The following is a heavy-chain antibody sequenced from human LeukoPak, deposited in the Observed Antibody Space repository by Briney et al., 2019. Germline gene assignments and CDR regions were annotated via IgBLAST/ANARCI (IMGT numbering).Heavy chain of an antibody. CDR2: ISGDGGST. D-gene: IGHD5-18*01. J-gene: IGHJ4*02. Sequence: PGGSLRLSCAASGFTFDDYGMHWVRQAPGKGLEWVSLISGDGGSTYYADSVKGRFTISRDNSKNSLYLQMNSLRTEDTALYYCAKVAAGYSYGQDWGQGTLVTVSS. CDR1: GFTFDDYG. V-gene: IGHV3-43*02. CDR3: AKVAAGYSYGQD.